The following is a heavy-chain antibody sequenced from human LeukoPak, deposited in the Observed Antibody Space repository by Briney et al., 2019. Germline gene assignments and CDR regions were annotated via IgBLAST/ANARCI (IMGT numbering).Heavy chain of an antibody. CDR1: GGSFSGYY. D-gene: IGHD3-22*01. V-gene: IGHV4-34*01. J-gene: IGHJ6*02. CDR3: TRARLLQYYYYGVDV. Sequence: PSETLSLTCAVYGGSFSGYYWSWIRQPPGKGLEWIGEINHSGSTDYNPSLKSRVTISVDTSKNQFSLKLSSVTAADTAVYYCTRARLLQYYYYGVDVWGQGTTVTVSS. CDR2: INHSGST.